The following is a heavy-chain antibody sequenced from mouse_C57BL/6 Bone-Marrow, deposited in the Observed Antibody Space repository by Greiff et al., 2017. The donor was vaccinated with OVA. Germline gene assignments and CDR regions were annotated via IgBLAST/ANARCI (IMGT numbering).Heavy chain of an antibody. CDR2: LYPGSGST. CDR1: VYTFTSYW. V-gene: IGHV1-55*01. Sequence: VPLQQPGAALVKPGASVKMTCKASVYTFTSYWITWVKQRPGPGLEWIGDLYPGSGSTNYHEQFKSKAPLTVDTYSSTAYMQRSSLTSEDSAVYYCARERITTVVAYYFDYWGQGTTLTVSS. CDR3: ARERITTVVAYYFDY. D-gene: IGHD1-1*01. J-gene: IGHJ2*01.